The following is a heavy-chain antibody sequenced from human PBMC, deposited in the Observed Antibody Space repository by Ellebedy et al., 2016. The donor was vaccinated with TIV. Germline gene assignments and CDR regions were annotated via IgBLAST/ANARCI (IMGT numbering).Heavy chain of an antibody. CDR1: GYSFTDYY. CDR2: IDPKNGGT. V-gene: IGHV1-2*02. J-gene: IGHJ6*02. CDR3: ATLGDYYYGMDV. Sequence: AASVKVSCKASGYSFTDYYMHWVRQAPGQGLEWMGWIDPKNGGTDYAQKTQDRVTMTRDTSIITVYMELSGLRSDDTAVYYCATLGDYYYGMDVWGQGTTVIVS.